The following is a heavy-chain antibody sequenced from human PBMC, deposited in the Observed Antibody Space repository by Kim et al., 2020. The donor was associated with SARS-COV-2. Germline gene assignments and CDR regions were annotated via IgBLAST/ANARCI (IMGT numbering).Heavy chain of an antibody. J-gene: IGHJ6*02. Sequence: SQTLSLTCAISGDSVSSNSAAWNWIRQSPSRGLEWLGRTYYRSKWYNDYAVSVKSRITINPDTSKNQFSLQLNSVTPEDTAVYYCAREVVVAATPTGWNKKPDGDYYYGMDVWGQGTTVTVSS. CDR1: GDSVSSNSAA. V-gene: IGHV6-1*01. D-gene: IGHD2-15*01. CDR2: TYYRSKWYN. CDR3: AREVVVAATPTGWNKKPDGDYYYGMDV.